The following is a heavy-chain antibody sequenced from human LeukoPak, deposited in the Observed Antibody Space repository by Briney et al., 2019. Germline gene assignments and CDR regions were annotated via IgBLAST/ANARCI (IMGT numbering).Heavy chain of an antibody. D-gene: IGHD5-12*01. CDR1: GFTFSTYD. CDR2: IGVATDT. CDR3: ARGYVHAFDI. Sequence: RGGSLRLSCAASGFTFSTYDMHWVRQATGKGLEWVSAIGVATDTYYPGSVKGRFTISRENAKNSLYLQMNSLRAGDTAVYYCARGYVHAFDIWGQGTMVTVSS. J-gene: IGHJ3*02. V-gene: IGHV3-13*04.